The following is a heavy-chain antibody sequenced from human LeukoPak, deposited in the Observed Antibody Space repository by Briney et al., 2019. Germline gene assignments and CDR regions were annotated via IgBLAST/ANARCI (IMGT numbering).Heavy chain of an antibody. V-gene: IGHV3-30*03. J-gene: IGHJ6*03. D-gene: IGHD6-13*01. CDR3: ARGRKTRGIAAAGAYYYYYMDV. CDR1: GFTFSSYG. CDR2: ISYDGSNK. Sequence: GGSLRLSCAASGFTFSSYGMHWVRQAPGKGLEWVAVISYDGSNKYYADSVKGRFTISRDNSKNTLYLQMNSLRAEDTAVYYCARGRKTRGIAAAGAYYYYYMDVWGKGTTVTISS.